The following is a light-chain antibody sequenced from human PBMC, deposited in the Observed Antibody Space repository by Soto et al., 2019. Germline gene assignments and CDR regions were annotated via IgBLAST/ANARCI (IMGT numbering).Light chain of an antibody. Sequence: DIQMTQSPSSLSASVGDRVTITCRTSQTISSYLNWYQQKPGKARKLLIYAASSLQSGVPSRFSGSGSGTDLTLTISTLQPEHLAIYFCQQTSRTPRTFGQGTKVEIK. J-gene: IGKJ1*01. CDR3: QQTSRTPRT. CDR1: QTISSY. V-gene: IGKV1-39*01. CDR2: AAS.